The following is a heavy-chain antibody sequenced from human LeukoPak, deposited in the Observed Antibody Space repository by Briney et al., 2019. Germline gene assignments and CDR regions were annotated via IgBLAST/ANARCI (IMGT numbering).Heavy chain of an antibody. CDR3: ARDWFNDY. Sequence: GGSLRLSCIASEFTFSGDAMNWIRQVPGKGLEWVSAISGSGAHTFYADSVKGRFTVSRDNFNDTLYLQMNSLRVEDTAIYYCARDWFNDYWGQGTLVTVSS. J-gene: IGHJ4*02. V-gene: IGHV3-23*01. CDR2: ISGSGAHT. CDR1: EFTFSGDA. D-gene: IGHD3-9*01.